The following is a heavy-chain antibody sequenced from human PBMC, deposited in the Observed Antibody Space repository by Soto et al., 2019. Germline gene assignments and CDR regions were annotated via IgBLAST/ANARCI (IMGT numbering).Heavy chain of an antibody. V-gene: IGHV4-30-4*01. Sequence: PSETLSLTCTVSGGSISSGNYYWSWIRQPPGKGLEWIGFISYSGTTHYSASLRSRVSISVDTSKNQFSLDLSSVTAADTAVYYCATRETPVTELYYFDYWSKGALVTFPS. J-gene: IGHJ4*02. CDR1: GGSISSGNYY. D-gene: IGHD4-17*01. CDR3: ATRETPVTELYYFDY. CDR2: ISYSGTT.